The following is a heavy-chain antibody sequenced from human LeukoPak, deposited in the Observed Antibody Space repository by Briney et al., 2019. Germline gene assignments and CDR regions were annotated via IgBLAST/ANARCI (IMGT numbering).Heavy chain of an antibody. D-gene: IGHD1-26*01. J-gene: IGHJ4*02. CDR2: ISSSGSTI. V-gene: IGHV3-48*03. Sequence: PGGSLRLSCAASGFTFSSYEMNWVRQAPGKGLEWVSYISSSGSTIYYADSVKGRFTISRDNAKNSLYLQMNSLRAEDTAVHYCARNPVGATRGYFDYWGQGTLVTVSS. CDR1: GFTFSSYE. CDR3: ARNPVGATRGYFDY.